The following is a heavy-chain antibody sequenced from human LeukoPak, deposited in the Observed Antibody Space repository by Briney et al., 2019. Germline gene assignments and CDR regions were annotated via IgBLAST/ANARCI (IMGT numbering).Heavy chain of an antibody. Sequence: GGSLRLSCAASGFTLSSYGMHWVRQAPGKGLEWVAVIWYDGSNKYYADSVKGRFTISRDNSKNTLYLQMNSLRAEDTAVYYCARAAIFGVANNWFDPWGQGTLVTVSS. CDR3: ARAAIFGVANNWFDP. V-gene: IGHV3-33*08. J-gene: IGHJ5*02. CDR1: GFTLSSYG. CDR2: IWYDGSNK. D-gene: IGHD3-3*01.